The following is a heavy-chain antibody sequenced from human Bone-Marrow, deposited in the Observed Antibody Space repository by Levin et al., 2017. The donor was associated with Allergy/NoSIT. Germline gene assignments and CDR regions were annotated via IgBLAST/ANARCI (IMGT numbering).Heavy chain of an antibody. CDR2: INPGSGST. Sequence: ASVKVSCKASGYTLHTHYIHWVRQAPGLGLEWMGTINPGSGSTRYAQKFQGRVTLTRDTSANTVDMDLSSLKSEDTAMYDCAREEEVVHGGGSDRAEYFLHWGQGTLVTVSS. D-gene: IGHD3-16*02. V-gene: IGHV1-46*02. CDR3: AREEEVVHGGGSDRAEYFLH. J-gene: IGHJ1*01. CDR1: GYTLHTHY.